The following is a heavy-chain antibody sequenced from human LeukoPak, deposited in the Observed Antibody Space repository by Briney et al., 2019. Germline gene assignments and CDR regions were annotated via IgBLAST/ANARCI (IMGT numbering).Heavy chain of an antibody. J-gene: IGHJ3*02. CDR3: ARDTKQWLVPGSGAFDI. D-gene: IGHD6-19*01. V-gene: IGHV4-4*02. Sequence: SETLSLTCAVSGGSISSSNWWSWVRQPPGKGLEWIGEIYHSGSTSYNPSLKSRVTISLDKSKNQFSLNLSSVTAADTAVYYCARDTKQWLVPGSGAFDIWGQGTMVTVSS. CDR2: IYHSGST. CDR1: GGSISSSNW.